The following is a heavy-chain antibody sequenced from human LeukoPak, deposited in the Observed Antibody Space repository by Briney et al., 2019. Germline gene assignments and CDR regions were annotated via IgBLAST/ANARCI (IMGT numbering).Heavy chain of an antibody. D-gene: IGHD3-3*01. J-gene: IGHJ4*02. V-gene: IGHV4-34*01. CDR3: ARVPLRFLEPFDY. Sequence: PSETLSLTCAVYGGSFTGYYWSWIRQPPGKGLEWIGEINHSGGANYNPSLKSRVTISADTSKCQFSLKLGSVTAADTAVYYCARVPLRFLEPFDYWGQGTLVTVSS. CDR2: INHSGGA. CDR1: GGSFTGYY.